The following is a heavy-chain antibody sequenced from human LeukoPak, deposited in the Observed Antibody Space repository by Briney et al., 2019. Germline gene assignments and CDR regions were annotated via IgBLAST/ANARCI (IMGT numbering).Heavy chain of an antibody. D-gene: IGHD1-1*01. V-gene: IGHV4-59*01. CDR3: ARGRVSSSTWYSTYYYYFYMDV. Sequence: SETLSLTCSVSDDSITMYYWTWIRHPPGKGLEWIGYVDHTGSTNFNPSLNGRVSISRDTTKNLFSLRLRSVTAADTAVYFCARGRVSSSTWYSTYYYYFYMDVWGKGTTVTVSS. CDR1: DDSITMYY. CDR2: VDHTGST. J-gene: IGHJ6*03.